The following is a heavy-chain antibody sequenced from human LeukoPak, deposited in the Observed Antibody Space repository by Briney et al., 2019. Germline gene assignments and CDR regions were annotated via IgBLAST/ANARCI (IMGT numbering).Heavy chain of an antibody. V-gene: IGHV3-23*01. CDR1: GFTFSSDF. D-gene: IGHD2-2*01. CDR2: ISGSGGST. CDR3: AKDSFSTR. J-gene: IGHJ4*02. Sequence: GGSLRLSCAASGFTFSSDFMTWVRQAPGKGLEWVSTISGSGGSTFYADSVKGRFTISRDNSKNTLYLHMNSLSAEDTAIYYCAKDSFSTRWGQGTLVTVSS.